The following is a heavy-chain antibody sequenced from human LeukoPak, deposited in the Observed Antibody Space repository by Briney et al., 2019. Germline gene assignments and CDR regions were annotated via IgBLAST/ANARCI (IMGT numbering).Heavy chain of an antibody. CDR1: GFTFSTYA. V-gene: IGHV3-64D*06. CDR3: VKDLPSGGGVDY. J-gene: IGHJ4*02. Sequence: GGSLRLSCSASGFTFSTYAMHWVRQAPGKGLEYVSAMSRNGGRLYYADSVKGRFTISRDNSKNTLYLQMRAEDTAVYYCVKDLPSGGGVDYWGQGTLVTVSS. CDR2: MSRNGGRL. D-gene: IGHD3-10*01.